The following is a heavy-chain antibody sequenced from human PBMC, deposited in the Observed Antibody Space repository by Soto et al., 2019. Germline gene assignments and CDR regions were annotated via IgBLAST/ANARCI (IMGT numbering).Heavy chain of an antibody. J-gene: IGHJ3*02. CDR3: ARKIVGATKPFDI. CDR1: GGSISSGGYY. D-gene: IGHD1-26*01. V-gene: IGHV4-31*03. CDR2: IYYSGST. Sequence: SETLSLTCTVSGGSISSGGYYWSWIRQHPGKGLEWIGYIYYSGSTYYNPSLKSRVTISVDTSKNQFSLKLSSVTAADTAVYYCARKIVGATKPFDIGGQGKMDPGS.